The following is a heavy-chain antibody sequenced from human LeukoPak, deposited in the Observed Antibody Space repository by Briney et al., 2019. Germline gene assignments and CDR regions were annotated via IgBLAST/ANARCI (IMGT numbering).Heavy chain of an antibody. CDR1: GFTFNTYS. V-gene: IGHV3-21*01. J-gene: IGHJ4*02. CDR3: ARVMVRGLPRGTFNY. CDR2: ISSRSSYI. Sequence: PGGSLRLSCAASGFTFNTYSISWVRQAPGKGLEWVSSISSRSSYIDYADSVKGRLTISRDHAKNSLYLQMNSLRAEDTAVYYCARVMVRGLPRGTFNYWGQGTLVTVSS. D-gene: IGHD3-10*01.